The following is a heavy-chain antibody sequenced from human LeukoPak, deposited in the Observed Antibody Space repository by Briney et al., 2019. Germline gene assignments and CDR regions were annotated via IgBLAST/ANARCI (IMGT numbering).Heavy chain of an antibody. D-gene: IGHD1-20*01. V-gene: IGHV3-30-3*02. CDR1: GFTFSSYA. CDR3: AKCDGFDNWNPCPFDY. J-gene: IGHJ4*02. CDR2: ISYDGSNK. Sequence: PGRSLRLSCAASGFTFSSYAMHWVRQAPGKGLEWVAVISYDGSNKYYADSVKGRFTISRDNSRNTLYLQMNSLRAEDTALYFRAKCDGFDNWNPCPFDYWGQGSLVTVSS.